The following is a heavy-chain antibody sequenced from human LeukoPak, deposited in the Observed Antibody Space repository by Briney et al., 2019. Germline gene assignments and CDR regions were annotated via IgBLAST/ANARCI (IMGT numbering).Heavy chain of an antibody. CDR1: GFTFSGFS. CDR2: ISYDGSNK. CDR3: AKLAMATFDY. J-gene: IGHJ4*02. D-gene: IGHD5-18*01. V-gene: IGHV3-30*18. Sequence: TGGSLRLSCAASGFTFSGFSMHWVRQAPGKGLEWVAVISYDGSNKYYADSVKGRFTISRDNSKNTLYLQMNSLRAEDTAVYYCAKLAMATFDYWGQGTLVTVSS.